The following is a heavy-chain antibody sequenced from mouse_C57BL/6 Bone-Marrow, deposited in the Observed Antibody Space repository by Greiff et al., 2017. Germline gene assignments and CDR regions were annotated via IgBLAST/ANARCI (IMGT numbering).Heavy chain of an antibody. D-gene: IGHD2-4*01. CDR2: FYPGDGDT. CDR3: ARGGDDYGYFDV. V-gene: IGHV1-82*01. CDR1: GYAFSSSW. J-gene: IGHJ1*03. Sequence: QVQLQQSGPELVKPGASVKISCKASGYAFSSSWMNWVKQRPGKGLEWIGRFYPGDGDTNYNGKFKGKATLTADKSSSTAYMQLSSLTSEDYAVYFCARGGDDYGYFDVWGTGTTVTVSS.